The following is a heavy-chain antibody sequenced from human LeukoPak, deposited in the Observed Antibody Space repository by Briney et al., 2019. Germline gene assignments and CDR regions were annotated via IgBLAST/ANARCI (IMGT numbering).Heavy chain of an antibody. CDR1: GGSFSGYY. V-gene: IGHV4-34*01. CDR3: ARHRRTYYYDSSGYYP. CDR2: INHSGST. D-gene: IGHD3-22*01. J-gene: IGHJ1*01. Sequence: PSETLSLTCAVDGGSFSGYYWSWIRQPPGKGLEWIGEINHSGSTNYNPSLKSRVTISVDTSKNQFSLKLSSVTAADTAVYYCARHRRTYYYDSSGYYPWGQGTLVTVSS.